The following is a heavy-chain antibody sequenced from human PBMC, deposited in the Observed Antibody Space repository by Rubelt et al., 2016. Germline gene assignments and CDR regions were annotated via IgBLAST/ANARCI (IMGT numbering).Heavy chain of an antibody. J-gene: IGHJ4*02. V-gene: IGHV1-18*01. D-gene: IGHD6-13*01. CDR3: AMRPLAAAGKEY. Sequence: TSYGISWVRQAPGQGLEWMGWISAYNGNTNYAQKLQGRVTMTTDTSTSTAYMDLRSLRSDDTAVYYCAMRPLAAAGKEYWRQGTLVTVSS. CDR1: TSYG. CDR2: ISAYNGNT.